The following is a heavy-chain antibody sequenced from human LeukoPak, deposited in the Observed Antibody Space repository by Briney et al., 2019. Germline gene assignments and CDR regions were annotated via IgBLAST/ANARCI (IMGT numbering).Heavy chain of an antibody. J-gene: IGHJ4*02. CDR3: ARRAFYYDSSGIYYFDY. D-gene: IGHD3-22*01. V-gene: IGHV4-59*01. Sequence: SETLSLTCTVPGGSISSYYWSWIRQPPGKGLEWIGYIYYSGSTNFNPSLKSRVTISVDTSKNQFSLKLSSVTAADTAVYYCARRAFYYDSSGIYYFDYWGQGTLVTVSS. CDR2: IYYSGST. CDR1: GGSISSYY.